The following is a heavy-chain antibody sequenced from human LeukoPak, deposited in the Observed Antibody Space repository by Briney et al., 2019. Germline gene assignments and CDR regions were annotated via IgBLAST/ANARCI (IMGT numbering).Heavy chain of an antibody. CDR3: AKVMGCSGGSCYHFQH. CDR1: GFTFSNYV. Sequence: QPGGSLRLSCAASGFTFSNYVMHWVRQAPGKGLEWVAFIRYDGSNKYYADSVKGRFTISRDNSKNTLYLQMNSLRAEDTAVYYCAKVMGCSGGSCYHFQHWGQGTLVTVSS. CDR2: IRYDGSNK. V-gene: IGHV3-30*02. D-gene: IGHD2-15*01. J-gene: IGHJ1*01.